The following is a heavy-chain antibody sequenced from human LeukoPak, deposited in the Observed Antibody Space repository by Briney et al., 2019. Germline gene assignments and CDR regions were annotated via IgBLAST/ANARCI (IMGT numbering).Heavy chain of an antibody. D-gene: IGHD3-16*02. V-gene: IGHV3-23*01. CDR2: ISGSGGST. CDR1: GFTFSSYA. J-gene: IGHJ4*02. Sequence: PGGSLRLSCSASGFTFSSYAMLWVRQAPGKGLEWVSAISGSGGSTYYADSVKGRFTISRDNSKNTLYLQMNSLRAEDTAVYYCAKKDDYVWGSYRQPFDYWGQGTLVTVSS. CDR3: AKKDDYVWGSYRQPFDY.